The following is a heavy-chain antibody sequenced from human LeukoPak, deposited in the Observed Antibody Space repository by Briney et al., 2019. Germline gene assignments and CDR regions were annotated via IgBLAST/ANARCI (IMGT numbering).Heavy chain of an antibody. V-gene: IGHV4-59*12. CDR1: GGSISSYY. Sequence: SETLSLTCTVSGGSISSYYWSWIRQPPGKGLEWIGYIYYSGNTNYNPSLKSRVTISVDTSKNQFSLKLSSVTAADTAVYYCAREAPYIAAAGTRYFQHWGQGTLVTVSS. D-gene: IGHD6-13*01. CDR3: AREAPYIAAAGTRYFQH. J-gene: IGHJ1*01. CDR2: IYYSGNT.